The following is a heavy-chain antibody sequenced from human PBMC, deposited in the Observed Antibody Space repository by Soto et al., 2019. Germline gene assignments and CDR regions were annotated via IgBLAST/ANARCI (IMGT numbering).Heavy chain of an antibody. V-gene: IGHV1-58*01. D-gene: IGHD2-15*01. CDR2: IVVGSGNT. CDR3: AADGYCSGGSCYSRDYYYYGMDV. CDR1: GFTFTSSA. Sequence: SVKVSCKASGFTFTSSAVQWVRQARGQRLEWIGWIVVGSGNTNYAQKFQERVTITRDMSTSTAYMELSSLRSEDTAVYYCAADGYCSGGSCYSRDYYYYGMDVWGQGTTVTVSS. J-gene: IGHJ6*02.